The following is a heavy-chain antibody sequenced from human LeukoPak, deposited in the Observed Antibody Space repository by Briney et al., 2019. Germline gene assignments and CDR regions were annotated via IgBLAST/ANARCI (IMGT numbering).Heavy chain of an antibody. CDR3: AKILSSWYPGFDY. CDR1: GFTFSSYS. CDR2: ISGSGGGT. V-gene: IGHV3-23*01. Sequence: PGRSLRLSCAAAGFTFSSYSMSWVRQAPGKGLEWVGAISGSGGGTYYADSVKGRFTISRDNSKNTLYLQMNSLRAEDTAVYYCAKILSSWYPGFDYWGQGTLVTVSS. J-gene: IGHJ4*02. D-gene: IGHD6-13*01.